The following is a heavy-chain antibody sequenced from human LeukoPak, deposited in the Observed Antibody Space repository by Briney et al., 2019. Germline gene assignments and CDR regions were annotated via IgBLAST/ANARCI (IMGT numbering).Heavy chain of an antibody. Sequence: SETLSLTCTVSGGSISSYYWSWIRQPPGKGLEWIGYIYYSGSTNYNPSLKSRVTISVDTSKNRFSLKLRSVTAADTAVYYCARTTTVRGTYYVDVWGKGTTVTVSS. V-gene: IGHV4-59*01. J-gene: IGHJ6*03. CDR1: GGSISSYY. D-gene: IGHD3-10*01. CDR2: IYYSGST. CDR3: ARTTTVRGTYYVDV.